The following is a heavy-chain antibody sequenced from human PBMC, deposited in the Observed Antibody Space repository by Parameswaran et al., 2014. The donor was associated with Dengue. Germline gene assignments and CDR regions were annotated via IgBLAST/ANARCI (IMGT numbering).Heavy chain of an antibody. CDR2: ISSSSSTI. Sequence: QMPGKGVEWFRYISSSSSTIYYADSVKGRFTISRDNAKNSLYLQMNSLRAEDTAVYYCARESRVLGTYYGMDVWGQGTTVTVSS. D-gene: IGHD1-1*01. J-gene: IGHJ6*02. CDR3: ARESRVLGTYYGMDV. V-gene: IGHV3-48*04.